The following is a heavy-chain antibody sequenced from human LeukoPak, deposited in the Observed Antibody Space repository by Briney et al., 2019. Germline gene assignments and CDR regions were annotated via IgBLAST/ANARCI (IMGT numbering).Heavy chain of an antibody. V-gene: IGHV3-7*01. J-gene: IGHJ4*02. CDR2: INQDGGEK. CDR1: GFTFSSYW. Sequence: PGGSLRLSCAASGFTFSSYWMSWVRQAPGKGLEWVANINQDGGEKYYVDSVKGRFTISRDNAKNSLYPHMNSLRAEDTAVYHCATGRSCTTCYLPDYWGQGTLVTVSS. CDR3: ATGRSCTTCYLPDY. D-gene: IGHD2-2*01.